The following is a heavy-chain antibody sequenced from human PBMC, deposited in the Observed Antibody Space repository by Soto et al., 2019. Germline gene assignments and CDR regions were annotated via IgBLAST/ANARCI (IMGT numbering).Heavy chain of an antibody. CDR3: AKVSSIAARRSFDS. V-gene: IGHV1-8*01. CDR1: GYTFTSHD. Sequence: QVQLVQSGTEVKTPGASVKVSCKASGYTFTSHDINWVRQATGQGLEWMGWLNPYNGKTAYAQTFQGRVTMTWNATTGTVYLELSSLRSGDTAMYYCAKVSSIAARRSFDSWGQGTLVTVSS. D-gene: IGHD6-6*01. J-gene: IGHJ4*02. CDR2: LNPYNGKT.